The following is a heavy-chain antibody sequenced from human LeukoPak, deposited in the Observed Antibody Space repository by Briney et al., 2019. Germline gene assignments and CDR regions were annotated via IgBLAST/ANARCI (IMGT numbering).Heavy chain of an antibody. CDR1: GGSISSSSHY. V-gene: IGHV4-39*07. CDR3: ARDPPYYYDSSGSKTFDY. Sequence: SETLSLTCIVSGGSISSSSHYWGWIRQPPGKGLKWIGSIYYSGSTYYNPSLKSRVTISVDTSKNQFSLKLSSVTAADTAMYYCARDPPYYYDSSGSKTFDYWGQGTLVTVSS. J-gene: IGHJ4*02. D-gene: IGHD3-22*01. CDR2: IYYSGST.